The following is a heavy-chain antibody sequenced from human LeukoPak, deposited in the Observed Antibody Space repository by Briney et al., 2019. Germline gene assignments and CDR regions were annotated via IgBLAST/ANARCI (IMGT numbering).Heavy chain of an antibody. CDR2: IYHSGST. CDR1: GYSISSGYY. J-gene: IGHJ4*02. V-gene: IGHV4-38-2*02. CDR3: AVASYGSGSYGGYYFDY. Sequence: SETLSLTCTVSGYSISSGYYWGWIRQPPGKGLEWIGSIYHSGSTYYNPSLKSRVTISVDTSKNQFSLKLSSVTAADTAVYYCAVASYGSGSYGGYYFDYWGQGTLVTVSS. D-gene: IGHD3-10*01.